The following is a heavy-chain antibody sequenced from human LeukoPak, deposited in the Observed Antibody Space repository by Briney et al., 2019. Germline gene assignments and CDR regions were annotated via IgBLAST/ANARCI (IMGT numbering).Heavy chain of an antibody. Sequence: GGSLRLSCGAAGFTFSIYWMHWIRQAPGKGLEWVALISFDGRDKQYADSVKGRFTISRDNSKNTLYLQMNSLRAEDTAVYYCAKGRITPWGQGTLVTVSS. CDR2: ISFDGRDK. CDR1: GFTFSIYW. D-gene: IGHD3-10*01. CDR3: AKGRITP. J-gene: IGHJ5*02. V-gene: IGHV3-30*18.